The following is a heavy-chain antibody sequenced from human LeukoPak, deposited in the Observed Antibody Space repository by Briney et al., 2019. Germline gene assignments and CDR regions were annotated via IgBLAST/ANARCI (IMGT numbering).Heavy chain of an antibody. CDR3: ARGYCSSISCYTGDY. Sequence: SETLSLTCTVSGGSISSYYWSWIRQPPGKGLGWIGYIYYSGSTNYNPSLKSRVTISVGTSKNQFSLKLSSVTAADTAVYYCARGYCSSISCYTGDYWGQGTLVTVSS. CDR2: IYYSGST. J-gene: IGHJ4*02. V-gene: IGHV4-59*08. CDR1: GGSISSYY. D-gene: IGHD2-2*02.